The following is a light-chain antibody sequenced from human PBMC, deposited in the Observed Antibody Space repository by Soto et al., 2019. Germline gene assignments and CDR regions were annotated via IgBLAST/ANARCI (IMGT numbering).Light chain of an antibody. CDR3: GADHGTGSNSVYRGV. CDR2: VGTGGSVG. J-gene: IGLJ3*02. Sequence: QSVLTQPPSASASLGASVTLTCTLSSGYSNYKVDWYQQRPGKGPRFVLRVGTGGSVGYKGDGIPDRFSVLGSGLNRYLTIKNIQEEDESDDHCGADHGTGSNSVYRGVFGGGTKLTVL. CDR1: SGYSNYK. V-gene: IGLV9-49*01.